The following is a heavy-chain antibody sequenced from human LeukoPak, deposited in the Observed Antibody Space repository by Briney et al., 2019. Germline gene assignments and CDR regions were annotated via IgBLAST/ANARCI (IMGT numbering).Heavy chain of an antibody. CDR2: ISYDGSNK. CDR1: GFTFSSYA. V-gene: IGHV3-30*04. CDR3: VRDLLGTPTYYDILTGYYSHYYYYGMDV. J-gene: IGHJ6*02. D-gene: IGHD3-9*01. Sequence: PGGSLRLSCAASGFTFSSYAMHWVRQAPGKGLEWVAVISYDGSNKYYADSVKGRFTISRDNPKNTLYLQMNSLRAEDTAVYYCVRDLLGTPTYYDILTGYYSHYYYYGMDVWGQGTTVTVSS.